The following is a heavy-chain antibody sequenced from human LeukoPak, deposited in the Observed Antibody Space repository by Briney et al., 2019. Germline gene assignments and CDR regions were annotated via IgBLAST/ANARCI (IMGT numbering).Heavy chain of an antibody. CDR1: GYSFTSYW. J-gene: IGHJ6*02. Sequence: GESLKISCKGSGYSFTSYWIGWVRQMPGKGLEWMGLVYPGDSDTRYSPSFQGQVTMSVDKSITTAYLQWSSLKASDTAMYYCARHLNTRSVYYYYGMDVWGQGTTVTVSS. CDR3: ARHLNTRSVYYYYGMDV. V-gene: IGHV5-51*01. D-gene: IGHD1-26*01. CDR2: VYPGDSDT.